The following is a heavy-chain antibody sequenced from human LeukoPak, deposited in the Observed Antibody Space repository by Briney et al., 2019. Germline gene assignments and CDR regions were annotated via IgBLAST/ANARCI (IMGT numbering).Heavy chain of an antibody. V-gene: IGHV3-21*01. CDR2: ISSSSSYI. CDR1: GYTFSSFS. Sequence: PGGSLRLSCAASGYTFSSFSMNWVRQAPGKGLEWVSSISSSSSYIYYADSVKGRFTISRDNAKNSLYLQMNSLRAEDTAVYYCATAYFDILTGYYEEYFLHWGQGTLVTVSS. J-gene: IGHJ1*01. CDR3: ATAYFDILTGYYEEYFLH. D-gene: IGHD3-9*01.